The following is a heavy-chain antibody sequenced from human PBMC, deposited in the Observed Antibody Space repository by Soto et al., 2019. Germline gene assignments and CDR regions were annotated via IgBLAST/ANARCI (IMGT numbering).Heavy chain of an antibody. CDR3: TTLITMVRGFPFDP. CDR1: GFTFNGSA. CDR2: IRSKANSYAT. J-gene: IGHJ5*02. V-gene: IGHV3-73*01. D-gene: IGHD3-10*01. Sequence: GGSLRLSCAASGFTFNGSAMHLVRQASGKGLEWVGRIRSKANSYATAYAASVKGRFTISRDDSKNTAYLQMNSLKTEDTAVYYCTTLITMVRGFPFDPWGQGTLVTVSS.